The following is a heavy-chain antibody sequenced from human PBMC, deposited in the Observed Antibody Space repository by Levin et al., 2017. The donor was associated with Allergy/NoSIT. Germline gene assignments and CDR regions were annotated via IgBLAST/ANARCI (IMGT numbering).Heavy chain of an antibody. D-gene: IGHD1-26*01. CDR2: IYPGDSDT. Sequence: GESLKISCKGSGYSFTSYWIGWVRQMPGKGLEWMGIIYPGDSDTRYSPSFQGQVTISADKSISTAYLQWSSLKASDTAMYYCARREVAGTGAPRYYFDYWGQGTLVTVSS. CDR1: GYSFTSYW. J-gene: IGHJ4*02. V-gene: IGHV5-51*01. CDR3: ARREVAGTGAPRYYFDY.